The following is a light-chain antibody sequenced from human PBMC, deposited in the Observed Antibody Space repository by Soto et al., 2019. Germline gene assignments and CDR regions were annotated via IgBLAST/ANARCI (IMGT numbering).Light chain of an antibody. CDR2: EAS. CDR1: QRVSTF. Sequence: EIVLTPSPGTLSLSPVDRATLSCRASQRVSTFLAWYQQRPGQAPRLLISEASNRATGIPARFSGSGSGTDFTLTISSLEPEDFAVYYCQQSHNWPRTFGQGTKVDIK. V-gene: IGKV3-11*01. CDR3: QQSHNWPRT. J-gene: IGKJ1*01.